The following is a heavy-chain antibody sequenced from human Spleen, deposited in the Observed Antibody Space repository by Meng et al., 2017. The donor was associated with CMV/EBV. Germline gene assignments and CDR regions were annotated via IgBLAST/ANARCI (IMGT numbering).Heavy chain of an antibody. CDR3: ARDNTRKVGATYAFDI. CDR1: GGTFSSYA. V-gene: IGHV1-18*01. J-gene: IGHJ3*02. Sequence: ASVKVSCKASGGTFSSYAISWVRQAPGQGLEWMGWISAYNGNTNYAQKLQGRVTMTTDTSTSTAYMELRSLRSDDTAVYYCARDNTRKVGATYAFDIWGQGTMVTVSS. CDR2: ISAYNGNT. D-gene: IGHD1-26*01.